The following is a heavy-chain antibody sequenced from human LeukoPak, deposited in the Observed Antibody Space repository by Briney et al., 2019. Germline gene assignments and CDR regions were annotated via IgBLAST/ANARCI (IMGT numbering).Heavy chain of an antibody. J-gene: IGHJ4*02. CDR1: GVSMNYYF. Sequence: PSETLSLTCAVSGVSMNYYFWNWIRQPAGEGLQWIGRIHSSGSTNYNPSLKSRVTISVDTSKNQFSLKLSSVTAADTAVYYCARYVAYYFDYWGQGTLVTVSS. CDR3: ARYVAYYFDY. CDR2: IHSSGST. V-gene: IGHV4-59*10.